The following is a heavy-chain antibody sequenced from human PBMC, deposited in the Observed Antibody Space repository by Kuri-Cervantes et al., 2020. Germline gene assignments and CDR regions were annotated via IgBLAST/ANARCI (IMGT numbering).Heavy chain of an antibody. CDR1: GYTFTSYD. J-gene: IGHJ5*02. D-gene: IGHD2-15*01. CDR2: IIPFFGTA. Sequence: SVKVSCKASGYTFTSYDINWVRQATGQGLEWMGGIIPFFGTANSAQKFQGRVTITADESTSTAYMELSSLRPEDTAVYYCARGGVVVAATQPQPFDPWGQGTLVTVSS. V-gene: IGHV1-69*13. CDR3: ARGGVVVAATQPQPFDP.